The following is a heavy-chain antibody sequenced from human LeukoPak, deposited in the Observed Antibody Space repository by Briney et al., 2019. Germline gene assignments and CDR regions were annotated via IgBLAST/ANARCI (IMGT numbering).Heavy chain of an antibody. V-gene: IGHV3-7*01. J-gene: IGHJ3*02. CDR1: GFTFRSYW. CDR3: AKGTSRGYYIPMNDAFDI. D-gene: IGHD3-22*01. CDR2: TRQDGGEK. Sequence: GGSLRLSCAASGFTFRSYWMSWVRQAPGKGLEWVANTRQDGGEKYYVDSVKGRFTISRDNARNLLYLEMNSLRAEDTAVYYCAKGTSRGYYIPMNDAFDIWGQGTMVTVSS.